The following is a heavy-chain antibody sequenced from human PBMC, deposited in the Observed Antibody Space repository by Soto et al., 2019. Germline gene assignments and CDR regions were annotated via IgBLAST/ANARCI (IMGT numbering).Heavy chain of an antibody. CDR2: ISAYNGNT. V-gene: IGHV1-18*01. D-gene: IGHD5-12*01. Sequence: QVQLVQSGAEVKKPGASVKVSCKASGYTFTSYGISWVRQAPGQGLEWMGWISAYNGNTNYAQKLQGRVTMTTDTSTSTAYMELRSLRSDDTAVYYCARAKVPWGGYDSEAAFDIWGQGTMVTVSS. CDR1: GYTFTSYG. CDR3: ARAKVPWGGYDSEAAFDI. J-gene: IGHJ3*02.